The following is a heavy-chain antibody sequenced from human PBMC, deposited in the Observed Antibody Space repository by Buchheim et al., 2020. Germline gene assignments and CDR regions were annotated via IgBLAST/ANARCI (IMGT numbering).Heavy chain of an antibody. Sequence: QVQLVESGGGVVQPGRSLRLSCAASGFTFSSYAMHWVRQAPGKGLEWVAVISYDGSNKYYADSVKGRFTISRGNSKNTLYLQMNSLRAEDTAVYYCARDPSQWTGATGWFDPWGQGTL. J-gene: IGHJ5*02. D-gene: IGHD1-26*01. CDR3: ARDPSQWTGATGWFDP. CDR1: GFTFSSYA. CDR2: ISYDGSNK. V-gene: IGHV3-30*04.